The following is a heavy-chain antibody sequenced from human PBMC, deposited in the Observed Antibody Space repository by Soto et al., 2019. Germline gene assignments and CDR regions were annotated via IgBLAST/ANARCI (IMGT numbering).Heavy chain of an antibody. D-gene: IGHD3-3*01. J-gene: IGHJ5*02. V-gene: IGHV5-51*01. Sequence: PGESLKISCKGSGYSFTSYWIGWVRQMPGKGLEWMGIIYPGDSDTRYSPSFQGQVTISADKSISTAYLQWSSLKASDTAMYYRARTYYDFWSGLPWFEPWGQGTLVTVSS. CDR3: ARTYYDFWSGLPWFEP. CDR1: GYSFTSYW. CDR2: IYPGDSDT.